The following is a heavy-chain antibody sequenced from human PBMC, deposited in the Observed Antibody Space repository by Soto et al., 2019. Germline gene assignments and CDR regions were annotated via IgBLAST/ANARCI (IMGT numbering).Heavy chain of an antibody. V-gene: IGHV3-23*01. Sequence: EVQLLESGGGLVQPGGSLRLSCAASGFTFSSDAMSWVRQAPGKGLEWVSGMNGGGVSSYYAESVKGRFTISRDNSKNTVYLQMNSLIAEDTAVYYCAKSPRYCTKGLCYPVYYFDYWGQGSLVTVSS. CDR2: MNGGGVSS. D-gene: IGHD2-8*01. CDR3: AKSPRYCTKGLCYPVYYFDY. J-gene: IGHJ4*02. CDR1: GFTFSSDA.